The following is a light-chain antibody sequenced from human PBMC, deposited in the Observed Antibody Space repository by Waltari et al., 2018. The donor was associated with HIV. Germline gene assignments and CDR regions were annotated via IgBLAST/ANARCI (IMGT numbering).Light chain of an antibody. CDR3: QQSYSVPYT. V-gene: IGKV1-39*01. Sequence: DIQMTQPPSSLSASVGDPVTITCRASQTISTYLNWYQQRPGKVPKLLIYTASNLETGVPSRFRGSRSGTDFTLTISSLQAEDFTTYYCQQSYSVPYTFGQGTKLEIK. J-gene: IGKJ2*01. CDR1: QTISTY. CDR2: TAS.